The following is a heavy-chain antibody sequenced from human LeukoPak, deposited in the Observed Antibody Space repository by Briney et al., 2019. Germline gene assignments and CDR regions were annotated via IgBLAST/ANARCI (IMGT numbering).Heavy chain of an antibody. CDR1: YA. V-gene: IGHV3-30*09. J-gene: IGHJ5*02. CDR3: ARRGEYYDYGDDNWFDP. D-gene: IGHD4-17*01. CDR2: ISYDGSNI. Sequence: YAMHWVRQAPGKGLEWVAFISYDGSNIYYVDSVKGRFAISRDNSKNTLYLQMNSLRPEDSAMYYCARRGEYYDYGDDNWFDPWGHGTLVTVSS.